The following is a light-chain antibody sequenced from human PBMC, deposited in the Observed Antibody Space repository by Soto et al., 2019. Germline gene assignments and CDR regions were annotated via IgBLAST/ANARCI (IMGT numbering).Light chain of an antibody. J-gene: IGKJ3*01. Sequence: DIVMTQSPDSLAVSLGERATINCKSSQSILYSSNNKNYLAWYQQKPGQPPKLLIYWASTRESGVPDRFSGSGSGTDFPLTISSLQAEDVAVFYCQQYYSTPSFGPGNKVVIK. CDR3: QQYYSTPS. V-gene: IGKV4-1*01. CDR1: QSILYSSNNKNY. CDR2: WAS.